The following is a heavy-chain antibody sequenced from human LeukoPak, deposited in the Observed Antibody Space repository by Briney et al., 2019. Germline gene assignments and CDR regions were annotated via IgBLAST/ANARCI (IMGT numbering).Heavy chain of an antibody. D-gene: IGHD6-13*01. V-gene: IGHV3-23*01. CDR3: AKHGSWYNFDY. CDR1: GFTFSDYA. J-gene: IGHJ4*02. Sequence: GGSLRLSCAASGFTFSDYAMSWVRQAPGKGLEWVSVISGSGTTTYYADSVKGRVTISRDNSKNTLYLQMNSLRAEDTAVHYCAKHGSWYNFDYWGQGTLVTVSS. CDR2: ISGSGTTT.